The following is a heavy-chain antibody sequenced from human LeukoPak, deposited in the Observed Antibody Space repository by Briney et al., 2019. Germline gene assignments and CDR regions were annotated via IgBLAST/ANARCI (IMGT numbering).Heavy chain of an antibody. Sequence: SETLSLTCAVYGGSFSGYSWSWIRQPPGKGLEWIGYIYHSGSTYYNPSLKSRVTISVDRSKNQFSLKLSSVTAADTAVYYCARATYCGGDCYLVDYWGQGTLVTVSS. J-gene: IGHJ4*02. CDR2: IYHSGST. D-gene: IGHD2-21*02. CDR1: GGSFSGYS. CDR3: ARATYCGGDCYLVDY. V-gene: IGHV4-30-2*01.